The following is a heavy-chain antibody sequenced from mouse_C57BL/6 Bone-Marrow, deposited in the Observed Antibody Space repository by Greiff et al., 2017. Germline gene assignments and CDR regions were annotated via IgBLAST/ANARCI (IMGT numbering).Heavy chain of an antibody. Sequence: QVQLQQPGAELVQPGASVKVSCKASGYTFTSYWMHWVQQRPGQGLEWIGRIHPTDSDNNYNQTFKGKATLTVDKSSSTAYMQLSSLTAEDTAVYYCAIGGRGGYWGQGTTLTVSS. D-gene: IGHD3-3*01. J-gene: IGHJ2*01. CDR2: IHPTDSDN. CDR3: AIGGRGGY. CDR1: GYTFTSYW. V-gene: IGHV1-74*01.